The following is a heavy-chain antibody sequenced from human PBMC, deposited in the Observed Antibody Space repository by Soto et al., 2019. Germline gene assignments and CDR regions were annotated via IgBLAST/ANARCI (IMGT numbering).Heavy chain of an antibody. CDR1: GGSISYYY. CDR2: MYYSGST. J-gene: IGHJ3*02. D-gene: IGHD4-17*01. CDR3: ARHYGDDYGDLNDAFDI. V-gene: IGHV4-59*08. Sequence: SETLSLTCTVSGGSISYYYWSWIRQPPGKGLEWIGCMYYSGSTNYNPSLKSRVTISADASKKQFPLKLSYVTAADTAVYYCARHYGDDYGDLNDAFDIWGQGTMVTVSS.